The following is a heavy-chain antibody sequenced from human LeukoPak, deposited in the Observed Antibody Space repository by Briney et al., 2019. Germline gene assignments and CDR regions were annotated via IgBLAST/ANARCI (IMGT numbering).Heavy chain of an antibody. D-gene: IGHD6-13*01. CDR3: ASLAAAGT. CDR1: GFTFSSYS. Sequence: GGSLRLSCAASGFTFSSYSMNWVRQAPGKGLEWVSSISSSSSYIYYADSVKGRFTISRDDAKDSLYLQMNSLRAEDTAVYYCASLAAAGTGGQGTLVTVSS. CDR2: ISSSSSYI. J-gene: IGHJ4*02. V-gene: IGHV3-21*01.